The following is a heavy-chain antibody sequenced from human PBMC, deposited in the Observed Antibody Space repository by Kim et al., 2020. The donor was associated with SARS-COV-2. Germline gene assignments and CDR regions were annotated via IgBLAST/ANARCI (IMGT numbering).Heavy chain of an antibody. Sequence: SLESRVTISVDTSKNQFSLKLSSVTAADTAVYYCARWGRFLYYYYGMDVWGQGTTVTVSS. V-gene: IGHV4-34*01. CDR3: ARWGRFLYYYYGMDV. J-gene: IGHJ6*02. D-gene: IGHD3-16*01.